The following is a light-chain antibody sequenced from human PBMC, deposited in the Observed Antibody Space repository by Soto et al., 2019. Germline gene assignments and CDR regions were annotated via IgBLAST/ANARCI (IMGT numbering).Light chain of an antibody. V-gene: IGKV3-15*01. CDR2: GPS. CDR1: PIVSPN. Sequence: EMVMTQSPATLSVSPGERATLSCRASPIVSPNLDWYQHKPGQPPRLLFYGPSTRGSGTAVRLSGSASGTEFTLTIASLQSEDFAFYSCQQYYDRPPPYTFGQGTKLEIK. J-gene: IGKJ2*01. CDR3: QQYYDRPPPYT.